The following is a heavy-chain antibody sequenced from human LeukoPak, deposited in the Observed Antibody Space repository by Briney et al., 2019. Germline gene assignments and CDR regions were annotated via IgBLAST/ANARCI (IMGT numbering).Heavy chain of an antibody. D-gene: IGHD1-26*01. Sequence: PGGSLRLSCAASGFTVSSNYMSWVRQAPGKGLEWVSLIYSGGNTFYADYVKGRFTITRNNSKNTLYLQMNSLGADDKAVYYCAREDFMGATRFDYWGQGTLVTVSS. V-gene: IGHV3-53*01. J-gene: IGHJ4*02. CDR3: AREDFMGATRFDY. CDR2: IYSGGNT. CDR1: GFTVSSNY.